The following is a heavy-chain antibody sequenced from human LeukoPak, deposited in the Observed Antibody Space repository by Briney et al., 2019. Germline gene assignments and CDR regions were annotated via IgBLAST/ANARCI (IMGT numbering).Heavy chain of an antibody. J-gene: IGHJ4*02. Sequence: GGSLRLSCAASGFTFSSYAMNWVRQAPGKGLEWVSGISGSGGSTYYADSVKGRFTISRDNSKNTLSLQMNSLRAEDAAVYYCAKSYCTNGVCFLPYFDYWGQGILVTVSS. CDR1: GFTFSSYA. D-gene: IGHD2-8*01. V-gene: IGHV3-23*01. CDR2: ISGSGGST. CDR3: AKSYCTNGVCFLPYFDY.